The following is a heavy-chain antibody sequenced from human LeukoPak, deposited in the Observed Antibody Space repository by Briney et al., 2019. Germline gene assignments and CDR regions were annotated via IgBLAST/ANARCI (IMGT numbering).Heavy chain of an antibody. CDR3: ARHVCTSCYIGWFDP. J-gene: IGHJ5*02. CDR1: GGSFSGYY. CDR2: INHSGST. V-gene: IGHV4-34*01. Sequence: SETLSLTCAVYGGSFSGYYWSWIRQPPGKGLEWIGEINHSGSTNYNPSLKSRVTISVDTSKNQFSLKLSSVTAADTAVYYCARHVCTSCYIGWFDPWGQGTLVTVSS. D-gene: IGHD2-2*01.